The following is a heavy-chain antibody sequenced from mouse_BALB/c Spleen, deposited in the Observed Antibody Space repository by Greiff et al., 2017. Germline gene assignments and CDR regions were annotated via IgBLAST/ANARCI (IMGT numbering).Heavy chain of an antibody. J-gene: IGHJ1*01. CDR3: ARSGLRLRSRWWYFDV. Sequence: QVQLKQSGAELMKPGASVKISCKATGYTFSSYWIEWVKQRPGHGLEWIGEILPGSGSTNYNEKFKGKATFTADTSSNTAYMQLSSLTSEDSAVYYCARSGLRLRSRWWYFDVWGAGTTVTVSS. V-gene: IGHV1-9*01. CDR1: GYTFSSYW. D-gene: IGHD1-2*01. CDR2: ILPGSGST.